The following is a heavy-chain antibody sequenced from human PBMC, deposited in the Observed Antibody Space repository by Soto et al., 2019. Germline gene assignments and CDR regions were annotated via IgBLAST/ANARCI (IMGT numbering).Heavy chain of an antibody. CDR1: GFSFSTYA. J-gene: IGHJ4*02. CDR2: ISYDGDHK. V-gene: IGHV3-30-3*01. D-gene: IGHD3-9*01. CDR3: ATDPAPQDYDNLTGYFHFDY. Sequence: QVQLVESGGGVVQPGRSLRLSCAASGFSFSTYAMHWVRQTPGKGQEWVAVISYDGDHKYYTDSVKGRFTISRDNSKNTLYLLMNSLRSEDTAIYYCATDPAPQDYDNLTGYFHFDYWGQGTLVTVSS.